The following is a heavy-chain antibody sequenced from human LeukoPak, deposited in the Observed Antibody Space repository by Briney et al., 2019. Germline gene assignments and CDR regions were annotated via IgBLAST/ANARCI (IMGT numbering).Heavy chain of an antibody. J-gene: IGHJ5*02. V-gene: IGHV3-30*19. CDR1: GFTFSSYG. Sequence: GGSLRLSCAASGFTFSSYGMHWVRQAPGKGLEWVAVISYDGSNKYYADSVKGRFTISRDNSKNTLYLQMNSLRAEDTAVYYCAKETGPGGTNWFDPWGQGTLVTVSS. CDR3: AKETGPGGTNWFDP. CDR2: ISYDGSNK. D-gene: IGHD3-16*01.